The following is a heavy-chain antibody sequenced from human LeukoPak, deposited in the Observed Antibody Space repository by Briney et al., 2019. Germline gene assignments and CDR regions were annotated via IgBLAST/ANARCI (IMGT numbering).Heavy chain of an antibody. CDR3: ARSSVTMIVWDPYNWFDP. V-gene: IGHV4-59*08. D-gene: IGHD3-22*01. CDR2: IYYSGST. Sequence: SETLSLTCTVSGGSISSYYWSWIRQPPGKGLEWIGYIYYSGSTNYNPSLKSRVTISVDTSKNQFSLKLSSVTAADTAVYYCARSSVTMIVWDPYNWFDPWGQGTLVTVSS. J-gene: IGHJ5*02. CDR1: GGSISSYY.